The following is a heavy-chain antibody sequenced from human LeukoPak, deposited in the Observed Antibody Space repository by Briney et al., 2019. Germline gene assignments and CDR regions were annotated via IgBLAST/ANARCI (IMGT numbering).Heavy chain of an antibody. CDR3: AGSSTIFGHFDY. V-gene: IGHV4-39*02. J-gene: IGHJ4*02. CDR1: GASISSSRYY. D-gene: IGHD3-3*01. CDR2: ISYSGTT. Sequence: SETLSLTCTVSGASISSSRYYWGWIRQPPGKGLEWIGSISYSGTTYHNPSLKSRITISVDTTRNHFSLKLSSVTAPDTAVYYCAGSSTIFGHFDYWGQGTLVAASS.